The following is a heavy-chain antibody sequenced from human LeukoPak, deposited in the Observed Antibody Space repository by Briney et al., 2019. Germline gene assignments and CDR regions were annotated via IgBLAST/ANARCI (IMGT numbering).Heavy chain of an antibody. D-gene: IGHD2-2*01. CDR3: VKDGSPRYCSSTSCL. V-gene: IGHV3-7*03. CDR1: GFTFTTYR. CDR2: IKQDGSEK. Sequence: PGGSLRLSCVASGFTFTTYRMSWVRQAPGKGLEWVANIKQDGSEKHYVDSVKGRFTISRDNAKNSLYLQMNSLRAEDTAFYYCVKDGSPRYCSSTSCLWGQGTLVTVSS. J-gene: IGHJ4*02.